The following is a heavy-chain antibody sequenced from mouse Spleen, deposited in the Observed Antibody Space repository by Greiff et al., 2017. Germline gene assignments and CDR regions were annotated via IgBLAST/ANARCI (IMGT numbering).Heavy chain of an antibody. CDR1: GYTFTSYW. CDR3: AFYYRYDWFAY. J-gene: IGHJ3*01. D-gene: IGHD2-14*01. CDR2: IDTNSGGT. V-gene: IGHV1-72*01. Sequence: VQLQQPGAELVKPGASVKLSCKASGYTFTSYWMHWVKQRPGRGLEWIGRIDTNSGGTKYNEKFKSKATLTVDKPSSTAYMQLSSLTSEDCAVYYCAFYYRYDWFAYWGQGTLVTVSA.